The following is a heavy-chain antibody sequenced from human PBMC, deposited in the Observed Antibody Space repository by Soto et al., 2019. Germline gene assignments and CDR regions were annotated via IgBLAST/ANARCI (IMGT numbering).Heavy chain of an antibody. J-gene: IGHJ3*02. CDR3: AQLYYDILTGYYPDAFDI. CDR2: IDPSDSYT. Sequence: PGESLKISCKGSGYSFTSYWISWVRQMPGKGLEWMGRIDPSDSYTNYSPSFQGYGTISADKSISTAYLQWSSLKASDTAMYYCAQLYYDILTGYYPDAFDIWGQGTLVTVSS. CDR1: GYSFTSYW. V-gene: IGHV5-10-1*01. D-gene: IGHD3-9*01.